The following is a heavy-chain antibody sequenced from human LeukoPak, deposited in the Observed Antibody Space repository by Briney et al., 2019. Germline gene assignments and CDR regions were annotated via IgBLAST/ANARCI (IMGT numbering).Heavy chain of an antibody. CDR1: GYTFTSYG. CDR3: ARDRAAVAPDHWFDP. Sequence: GASVKVSCKASGYTFTSYGISWVRQAPGQGLEWIGWISAYNGNTNYAQKLQGRVTMTTDTSTSTAYMELRSPRSDDTAVYYCARDRAAVAPDHWFDPWGQGTLVTVSS. J-gene: IGHJ5*02. V-gene: IGHV1-18*01. CDR2: ISAYNGNT. D-gene: IGHD6-19*01.